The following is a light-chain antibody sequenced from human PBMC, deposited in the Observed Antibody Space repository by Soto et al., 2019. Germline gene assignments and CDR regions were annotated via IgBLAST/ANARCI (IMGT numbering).Light chain of an antibody. J-gene: IGLJ3*02. CDR1: SGHTNYA. CDR3: QTWGSGIKWV. CDR2: VNSDGSH. Sequence: QPVLTQSPSASASLGASVKLTCTLSSGHTNYAIAWHQQQPEKGPRFLMKVNSDGSHIKGDGIPDRFSGSRSGAERYLTISSLQSEDEADYYCQTWGSGIKWVFGGGTKLTVL. V-gene: IGLV4-69*01.